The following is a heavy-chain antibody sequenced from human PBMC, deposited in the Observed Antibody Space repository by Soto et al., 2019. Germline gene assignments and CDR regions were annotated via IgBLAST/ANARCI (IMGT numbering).Heavy chain of an antibody. CDR1: GYTFISYD. Sequence: GASVKVSCKASGYTFISYDINWVRQATGQGLEWMGWMNPNSGNTGYAQKFQGRVTMTRNTSISTAYMELSSLRSEDTAVYYCARVDRDYYDSSGNWFDPWGQGSLVTVSS. CDR2: MNPNSGNT. V-gene: IGHV1-8*01. D-gene: IGHD3-22*01. CDR3: ARVDRDYYDSSGNWFDP. J-gene: IGHJ5*02.